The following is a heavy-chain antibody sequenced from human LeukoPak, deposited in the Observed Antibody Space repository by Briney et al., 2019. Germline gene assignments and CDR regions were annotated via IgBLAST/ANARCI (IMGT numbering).Heavy chain of an antibody. CDR2: IIPIFGTA. D-gene: IGHD5-18*01. CDR3: AREGYSYGFDY. J-gene: IGHJ4*02. CDR1: GGTFSSYA. V-gene: IGHV1-69*06. Sequence: SVTVSCKASGGTFSSYAISWVRQAPGQGLEWMGGIIPIFGTANYAQKFQGRVTITADKSTSTAYMELSSLRSEDTAVYYCAREGYSYGFDYWGQGTLVTVSS.